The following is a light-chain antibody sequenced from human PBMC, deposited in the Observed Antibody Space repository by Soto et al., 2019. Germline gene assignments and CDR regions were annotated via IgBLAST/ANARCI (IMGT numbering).Light chain of an antibody. CDR3: QHYDHLPIT. J-gene: IGKJ5*01. Sequence: DIQMPQSPSSLSASVGDRVTITCQASQDITNYLNWYQQKPGKAPRLLLYDASSLETGVPSRFSGSGSGTDFTFTISSLQPEDIATYYCQHYDHLPITFGQGTRLEI. CDR1: QDITNY. CDR2: DAS. V-gene: IGKV1-33*01.